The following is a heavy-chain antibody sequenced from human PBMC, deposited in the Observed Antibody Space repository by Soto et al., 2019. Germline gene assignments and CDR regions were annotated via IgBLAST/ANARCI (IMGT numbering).Heavy chain of an antibody. CDR2: ISWNSGSI. V-gene: IGHV3-9*01. J-gene: IGHJ5*02. D-gene: IGHD1-26*01. Sequence: EVQLVESGGGLVQPGRSLRLSCAAAGFTFDDDAMHWVRQPPGKGLEWVSGISWNSGSIAYADSVKGRFTVSRDNAKNSLYLQMNSLRAEDTALYYCAKAATSKSWFDPWGQGTLVTVSS. CDR3: AKAATSKSWFDP. CDR1: GFTFDDDA.